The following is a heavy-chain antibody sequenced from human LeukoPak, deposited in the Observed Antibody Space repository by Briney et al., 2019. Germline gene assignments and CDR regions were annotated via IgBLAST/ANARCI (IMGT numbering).Heavy chain of an antibody. D-gene: IGHD3-22*01. CDR1: GFTFSNYW. CDR3: ARWEGNGYYFVY. V-gene: IGHV3-7*01. J-gene: IGHJ4*02. CDR2: IHQDGGEK. Sequence: GGSLRLSCAASGFTFSNYWMSWVRQAPGKGLEWVANIHQDGGEKHYVDSVKGRFTISRDNAKHSLYLQMNSLRAEDTAVYYCARWEGNGYYFVYGGQGTLVTVSS.